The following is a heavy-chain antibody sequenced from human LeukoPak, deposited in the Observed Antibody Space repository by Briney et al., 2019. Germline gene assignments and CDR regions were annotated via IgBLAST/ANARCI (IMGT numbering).Heavy chain of an antibody. CDR3: AREPPFYDSSGYYYVDYNWFDP. Sequence: SETLSLTCTVSGGSISSYYWSWIRQPAGKGLEWIGRIYTSGSTNYNPSLKSRVTMSVDTSRNQFSLKLSSVTAADTAVYYCAREPPFYDSSGYYYVDYNWFDPWGQGTLVTVSS. CDR2: IYTSGST. V-gene: IGHV4-4*07. CDR1: GGSISSYY. D-gene: IGHD3-22*01. J-gene: IGHJ5*02.